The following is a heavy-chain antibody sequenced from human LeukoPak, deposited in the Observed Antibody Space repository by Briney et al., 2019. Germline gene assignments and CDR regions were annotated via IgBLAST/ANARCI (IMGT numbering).Heavy chain of an antibody. D-gene: IGHD3-3*01. CDR1: GGTFSSYA. Sequence: SVKVSCKASGGTFSSYAISWVRQAPGQGLEWMGGIIPIFGTANYAQKFQGRVTITTDESTSTAYMELSSLRAEDTAVYYCAKDRPTYYDFWSAYGGFYWGQGTLVTVSS. CDR2: IIPIFGTA. J-gene: IGHJ4*02. V-gene: IGHV1-69*05. CDR3: AKDRPTYYDFWSAYGGFY.